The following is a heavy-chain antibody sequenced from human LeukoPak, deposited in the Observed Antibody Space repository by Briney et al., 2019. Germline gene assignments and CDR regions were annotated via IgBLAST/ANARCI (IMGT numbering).Heavy chain of an antibody. CDR3: ARGSGVFDY. J-gene: IGHJ4*02. Sequence: PSETLSLTCTVSGDSFTSHYWSWIRQPPGKGLEWIGYIYYSGSTNYNPSLKSRVTISVDTPKNQFSLKLSSVIAADTAVYYCARGSGVFDYWGQGTLVTVSS. CDR2: IYYSGST. CDR1: GDSFTSHY. V-gene: IGHV4-59*11.